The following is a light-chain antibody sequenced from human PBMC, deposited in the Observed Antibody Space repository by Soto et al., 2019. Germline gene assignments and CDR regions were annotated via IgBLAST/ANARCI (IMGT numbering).Light chain of an antibody. CDR3: SSYTSSSSYV. CDR2: DVS. J-gene: IGLJ1*01. CDR1: SSDIGGFNP. Sequence: QSALTQPASVSDSPGQSITISCIGTSSDIGGFNPFSWHQQHPGKAPKLKIYDVSNRPSGVSNRVSGSKTGNTASLVISGLQAEDEADYYCSSYTSSSSYVFGSGTKLTVL. V-gene: IGLV2-14*03.